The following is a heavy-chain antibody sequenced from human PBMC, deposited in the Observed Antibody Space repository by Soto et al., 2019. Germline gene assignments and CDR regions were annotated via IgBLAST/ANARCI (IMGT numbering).Heavy chain of an antibody. CDR2: INPSGGST. V-gene: IGHV1-46*01. Sequence: ASVKVSCKASGYTFTSYAMHWVRQAPGQRLEWMGIINPSGGSTSYAQKFQGRVTMTRDTSTSTVYMELSSLRSEDTAVYYCARDRGVIITEYYYYYYGMDVWGQGTTVTVSS. J-gene: IGHJ6*02. CDR3: ARDRGVIITEYYYYYYGMDV. CDR1: GYTFTSYA. D-gene: IGHD3-10*01.